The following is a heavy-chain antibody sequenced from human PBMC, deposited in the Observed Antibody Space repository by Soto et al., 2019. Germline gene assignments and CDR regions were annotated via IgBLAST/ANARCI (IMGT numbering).Heavy chain of an antibody. Sequence: GGSLRLSCAASGFTFSSYAMSWVRQAPGKGLEWVSAISGSGGSTYYADSVKGRFTISRDNSKNTLYLQMNSLRAEDTAVYYCAKGYGSGSYYNPDPFDYWGQGTLVTVSS. V-gene: IGHV3-23*01. CDR3: AKGYGSGSYYNPDPFDY. CDR1: GFTFSSYA. J-gene: IGHJ4*02. D-gene: IGHD3-10*01. CDR2: ISGSGGST.